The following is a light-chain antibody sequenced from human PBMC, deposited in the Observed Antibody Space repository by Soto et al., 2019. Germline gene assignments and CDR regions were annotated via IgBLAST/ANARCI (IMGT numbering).Light chain of an antibody. J-gene: IGKJ5*01. Sequence: EIVLTQSPATLSLSPGERATLSCRASQSVSSNLVWYQQKPGQTPTLLIYDTSTRATGIPARFSGSGSGTDFTLTISSLEPEDFAVYYCQQRSNWPITFGQGTRLEIK. CDR1: QSVSSN. CDR2: DTS. V-gene: IGKV3-11*01. CDR3: QQRSNWPIT.